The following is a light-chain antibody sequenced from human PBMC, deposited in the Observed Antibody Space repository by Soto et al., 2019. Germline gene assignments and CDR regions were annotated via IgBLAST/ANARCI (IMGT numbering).Light chain of an antibody. J-gene: IGKJ3*01. Sequence: DIQITPSPSSLSASVGDRVTITCRASQGISHFLAWYQQKPGKVPKLLIYAASTLQSGVLSRFSGSGSGTDFTLTISGLQPEDVATYYCQKYNSAPRTFGPGTKVDIK. CDR2: AAS. V-gene: IGKV1-27*01. CDR3: QKYNSAPRT. CDR1: QGISHF.